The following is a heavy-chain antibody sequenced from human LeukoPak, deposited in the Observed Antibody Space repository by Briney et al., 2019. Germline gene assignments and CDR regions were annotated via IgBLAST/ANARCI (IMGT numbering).Heavy chain of an antibody. V-gene: IGHV4-38-2*02. CDR2: IYHSGST. CDR3: AREILLAAADYYFDY. J-gene: IGHJ4*02. CDR1: GYSISSGYY. Sequence: SSETLFLTCAVSGYSISSGYYWGWIRQPPGKGLEWIGSIYHSGSTYYNPSLKSRVTISVDTSKNQFSLKLSSVTAADTAVYYCAREILLAAADYYFDYWGQGTLVTVSS. D-gene: IGHD6-13*01.